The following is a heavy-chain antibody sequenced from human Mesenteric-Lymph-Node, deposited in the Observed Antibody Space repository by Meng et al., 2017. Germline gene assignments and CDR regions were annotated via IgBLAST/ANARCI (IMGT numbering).Heavy chain of an antibody. V-gene: IGHV3-21*01. D-gene: IGHD2-2*01. CDR2: ISSSSSYI. CDR3: AREVDCSSTSCYEIDAFDI. CDR1: GFTFSSYS. J-gene: IGHJ3*02. Sequence: GESLKISCAASGFTFSSYSMNWVRQAPGKGLEWVSSISSSSSYIYYADSVKGRFTISRDNAKNSLYLQMNSLRAEDTAVYYCAREVDCSSTSCYEIDAFDIWGQGTMVTVSS.